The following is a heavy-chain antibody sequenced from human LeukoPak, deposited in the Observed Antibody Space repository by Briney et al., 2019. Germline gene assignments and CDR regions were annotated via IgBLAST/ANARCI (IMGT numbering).Heavy chain of an antibody. Sequence: GGSLRLSCAASGFTFSSYAMSWVRQAPGKGLEWVSAMSGSGGSTSYADSVKGRFTISRDNSKNTLYLQMNSLRAEDTAVYYCAKDQNYDSSGYYHWGQGTLVTVSS. CDR3: AKDQNYDSSGYYH. D-gene: IGHD3-22*01. CDR1: GFTFSSYA. J-gene: IGHJ5*02. V-gene: IGHV3-23*01. CDR2: MSGSGGST.